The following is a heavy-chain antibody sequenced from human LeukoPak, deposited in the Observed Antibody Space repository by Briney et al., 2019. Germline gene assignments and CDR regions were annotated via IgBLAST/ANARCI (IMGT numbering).Heavy chain of an antibody. Sequence: SETLSLTCTVSGGSISSSSYYWGWIRQPPGKGLEWIGSIYYSGSTYYNPSLKSRVTISVDTSKNQFSLKLSSVTAAGTAVHYCARGPSYCSSTSCYYLDYWGQGALVTVSS. D-gene: IGHD2-2*01. J-gene: IGHJ4*02. V-gene: IGHV4-39*07. CDR3: ARGPSYCSSTSCYYLDY. CDR1: GGSISSSSYY. CDR2: IYYSGST.